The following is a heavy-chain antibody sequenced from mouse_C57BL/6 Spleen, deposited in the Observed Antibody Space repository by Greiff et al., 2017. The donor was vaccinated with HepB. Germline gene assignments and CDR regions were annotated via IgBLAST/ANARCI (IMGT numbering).Heavy chain of an antibody. CDR2: INPSSGYT. D-gene: IGHD1-1*01. CDR3: ARFITTVVATNYFDY. Sequence: VQLVESGAELAKPGASVKLSCKASGYTFTSYWMHWVKQRPGQGLEWIGYINPSSGYTKYNQKFKDKATLTADKSSSTAYMQLSSLTYEDSAVYYCARFITTVVATNYFDYWGQGTTLTVSS. V-gene: IGHV1-7*01. CDR1: GYTFTSYW. J-gene: IGHJ2*01.